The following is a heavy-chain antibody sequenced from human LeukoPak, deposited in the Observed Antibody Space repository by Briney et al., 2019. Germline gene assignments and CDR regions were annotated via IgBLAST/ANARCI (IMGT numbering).Heavy chain of an antibody. D-gene: IGHD2-2*01. CDR2: ISSSSSYI. CDR1: GFTFSSYR. Sequence: PGGSLRLSCAASGFTFSSYRMNWVRQAPGKGLEWVSSISSSSSYIYYADSVKGRFTISRDNAKNSLYLQMNSLRAEDTAVYYCASQFVVVPAAMPRTRDYWGQGTLVTVSS. J-gene: IGHJ4*02. CDR3: ASQFVVVPAAMPRTRDY. V-gene: IGHV3-21*01.